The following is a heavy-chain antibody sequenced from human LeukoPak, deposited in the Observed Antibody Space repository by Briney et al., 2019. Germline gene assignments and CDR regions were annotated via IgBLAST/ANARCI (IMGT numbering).Heavy chain of an antibody. D-gene: IGHD5-12*01. V-gene: IGHV4-59*12. J-gene: IGHJ4*02. Sequence: SETLSLTCTVSGGSISNYYWSWIRQPPGKGLEWIGEIYHSGSTNYNPSLKSRVTISVDKSKNQFSLKLSSVTAADTAVYYCARDVGYSGYDWNYWGQGTLVTVSS. CDR1: GGSISNYY. CDR2: IYHSGST. CDR3: ARDVGYSGYDWNY.